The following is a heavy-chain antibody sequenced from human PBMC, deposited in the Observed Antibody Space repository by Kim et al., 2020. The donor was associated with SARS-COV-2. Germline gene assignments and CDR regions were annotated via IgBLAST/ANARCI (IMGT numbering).Heavy chain of an antibody. J-gene: IGHJ6*02. Sequence: GGSLRLSCAASGFTFGSYGRRWVGQAPGKGLEWVAVIWYDGSNKYYADSVKGRFTISRDNSKNTLYLQMNSLRAEDTAVYYCARDPTVTAYSYYYYGMDVWGQGTTVTVSS. D-gene: IGHD4-17*01. CDR1: GFTFGSYG. CDR3: ARDPTVTAYSYYYYGMDV. V-gene: IGHV3-33*01. CDR2: IWYDGSNK.